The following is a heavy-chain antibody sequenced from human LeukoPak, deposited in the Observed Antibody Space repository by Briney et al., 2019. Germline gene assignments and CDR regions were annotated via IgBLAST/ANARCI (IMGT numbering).Heavy chain of an antibody. Sequence: GGSLRLSCAASGFTFSNYAMHWVRQAPGKGLEYVSAISYNGGSTYYANSVKGRFTISRDNSKNTLYLQMGSLIAEDMAVYYRARRFAAQLAFVDVWGKGTTVTISS. CDR2: ISYNGGST. V-gene: IGHV3-64*01. CDR1: GFTFSNYA. D-gene: IGHD3-3*02. CDR3: ARRFAAQLAFVDV. J-gene: IGHJ6*04.